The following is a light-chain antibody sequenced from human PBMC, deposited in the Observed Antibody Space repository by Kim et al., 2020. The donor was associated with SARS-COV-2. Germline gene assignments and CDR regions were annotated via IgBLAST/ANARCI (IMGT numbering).Light chain of an antibody. CDR2: GNN. CDR3: QSHDNSLSGWV. J-gene: IGLJ3*02. Sequence: QRVTISCTGSSSNIGAGYPVHWYQQLPGTAPKLLIYGNNNRPSGVPDRISGSKSGTSASLAITGLQAEDEADYYCQSHDNSLSGWVFGAGTKLTVL. CDR1: SSNIGAGYP. V-gene: IGLV1-40*01.